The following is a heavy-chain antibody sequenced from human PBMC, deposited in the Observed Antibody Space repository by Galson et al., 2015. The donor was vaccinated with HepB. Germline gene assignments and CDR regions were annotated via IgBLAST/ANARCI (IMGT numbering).Heavy chain of an antibody. V-gene: IGHV1-24*01. J-gene: IGHJ4*02. CDR1: GYIDPDLS. Sequence: SVKVSCKVSGYIDPDLSIHGVPQAHGRELESVRGFDPQDGETIYAQRFQGRVTMTEDKSTDTAYLKLSGLRSEDTAIYYCTTVEATASINYSFDYWGQGTLVTVSS. CDR2: FDPQDGET. D-gene: IGHD5-18*01. CDR3: TTVEATASINYSFDY.